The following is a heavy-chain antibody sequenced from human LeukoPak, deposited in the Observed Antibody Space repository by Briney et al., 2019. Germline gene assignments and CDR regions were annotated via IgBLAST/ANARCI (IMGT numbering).Heavy chain of an antibody. CDR3: AKDLLAAAGDDAFDI. V-gene: IGHV3-9*01. CDR1: GFTFDDYA. J-gene: IGHJ3*02. CDR2: ISWHSGSI. Sequence: GRSLRLSCAASGFTFDDYAMHWVRQAPGKGLEWVSGISWHSGSIGYADSVKGRFTISRDNAKNSLYLQMNSLRAEDTALYYCAKDLLAAAGDDAFDIWGQGTMVTVSS. D-gene: IGHD6-13*01.